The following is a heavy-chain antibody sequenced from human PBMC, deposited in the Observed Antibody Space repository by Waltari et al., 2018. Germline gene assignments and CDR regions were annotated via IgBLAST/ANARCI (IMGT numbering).Heavy chain of an antibody. CDR3: ARDMHSSSSALGWLDP. D-gene: IGHD6-6*01. V-gene: IGHV3-33*01. J-gene: IGHJ5*02. CDR2: IWFDGSAK. Sequence: VQLVESGGGVVQSGRALRLSWVDAGFTLARSGVHGVRQAPGKALEVVALIWFDGSAKYYADSVKGRFTVSRDNSKNTFYLQLNSLRAEDTAVYYCARDMHSSSSALGWLDPWGQGTLVTVSS. CDR1: GFTLARSG.